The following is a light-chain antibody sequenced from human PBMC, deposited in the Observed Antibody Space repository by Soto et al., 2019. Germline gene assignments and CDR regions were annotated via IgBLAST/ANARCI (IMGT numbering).Light chain of an antibody. V-gene: IGLV2-14*01. CDR1: SSDVGGYNY. CDR3: SSYRSSSVI. J-gene: IGLJ2*01. Sequence: QSALTQPASVSGSPGKSITISCTGTSSDVGGYNYVSWYQQHPGKVPKLMIYDVSNRPSGVSNRFSASKSGNTASLTISGLQAEDEADYYCSSYRSSSVIFGGGTKLTVL. CDR2: DVS.